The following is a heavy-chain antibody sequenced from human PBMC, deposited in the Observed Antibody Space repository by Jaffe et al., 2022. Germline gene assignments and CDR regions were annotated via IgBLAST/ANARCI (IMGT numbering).Heavy chain of an antibody. CDR2: IKDSGSHT. CDR1: GFTFSGYD. CDR3: ARDLDYPVSQTFTIGY. D-gene: IGHD5-12*01. V-gene: IGHV3-48*03. Sequence: EVELVESGGGLVQPGGSLRLSCTASGFTFSGYDMNWVRQAPGKGLEWLAYIKDSGSHTHYADSLEGRFTISRDNAKNSLYLQMDSLRVEDTAVYYCARDLDYPVSQTFTIGYWGQGILVTVSS. J-gene: IGHJ4*02.